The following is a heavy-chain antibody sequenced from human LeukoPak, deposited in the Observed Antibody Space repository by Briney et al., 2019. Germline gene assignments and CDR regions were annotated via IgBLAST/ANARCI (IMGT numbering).Heavy chain of an antibody. V-gene: IGHV3-23*01. CDR1: GFTFSSYA. Sequence: PGGSLRLSCAASGFTFSSYAMSWVRQAPGKGLEWVSGISGSGGSTYYADSVKGRFTISRDKSKNTLYLQMNSLRAEDTAVYYCAKGANYYGSGSFGGTWGQGTLVTVSS. D-gene: IGHD3-10*01. CDR2: ISGSGGST. CDR3: AKGANYYGSGSFGGT. J-gene: IGHJ5*02.